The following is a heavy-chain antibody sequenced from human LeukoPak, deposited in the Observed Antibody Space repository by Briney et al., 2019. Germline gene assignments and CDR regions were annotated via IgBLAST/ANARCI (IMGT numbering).Heavy chain of an antibody. Sequence: GASVKVSCKASGYTFTSYYMHWVRQAPGQGLEWMGIINPSGGSTSYAQKFQGRVTMTRDTSTSTVYMELSSLRSEDAAVYYCAREVREWIQLRWFDPWGQGTLVTVPS. CDR3: AREVREWIQLRWFDP. V-gene: IGHV1-46*03. J-gene: IGHJ5*02. D-gene: IGHD5-18*01. CDR2: INPSGGST. CDR1: GYTFTSYY.